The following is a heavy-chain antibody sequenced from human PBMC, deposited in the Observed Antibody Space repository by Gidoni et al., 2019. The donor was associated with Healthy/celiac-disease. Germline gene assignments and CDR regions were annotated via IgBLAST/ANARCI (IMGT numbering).Heavy chain of an antibody. J-gene: IGHJ1*01. V-gene: IGHV3-66*01. CDR1: GITVSSNY. D-gene: IGHD2-2*01. CDR2: IYSGGST. CDR3: AREGSSSIYGIFQH. Sequence: EVQLVESGGGLVQPGGSLRLSCAASGITVSSNYMSWGRQAPGTGLEWVSVIYSGGSTYYADSVKGRFTISRDNSKNTLYLQMNSLRAEDTAVYYCAREGSSSIYGIFQHWGQGTLVTVSS.